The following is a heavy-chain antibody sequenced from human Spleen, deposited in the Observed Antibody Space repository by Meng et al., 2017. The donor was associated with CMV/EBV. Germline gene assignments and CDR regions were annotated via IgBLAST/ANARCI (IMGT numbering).Heavy chain of an antibody. D-gene: IGHD3-10*01. Sequence: GESLKISCEASGFIFDDYGMIWVRQAPGKGLEWVSAINWNGNRTGYADSVKGRFTISRDNAKNSLYLQMNSLRVDDTALYYFATRYYYGSGSFETDYWGRGTLVTVSS. CDR2: INWNGNRT. J-gene: IGHJ4*02. CDR3: ATRYYYGSGSFETDY. V-gene: IGHV3-20*04. CDR1: GFIFDDYG.